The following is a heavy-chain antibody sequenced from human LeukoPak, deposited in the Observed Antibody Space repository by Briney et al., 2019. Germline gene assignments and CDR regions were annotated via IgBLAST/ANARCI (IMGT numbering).Heavy chain of an antibody. CDR1: GGSISSYY. D-gene: IGHD3-10*01. V-gene: IGHV4-59*08. CDR3: ARTRYYYNSRSYGAPYYFDY. J-gene: IGHJ4*02. Sequence: SETLSLTCTVSGGSISSYYWSWIRQPPGKALEWIGYIYYSGSTNYNPSLKSRVTISVDTSKNQFSLKLSSVTAADTAVYYCARTRYYYNSRSYGAPYYFDYWGQGTLVTVSS. CDR2: IYYSGST.